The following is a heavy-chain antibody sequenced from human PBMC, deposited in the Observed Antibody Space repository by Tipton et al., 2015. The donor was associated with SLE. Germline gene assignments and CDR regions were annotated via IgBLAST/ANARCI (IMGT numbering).Heavy chain of an antibody. CDR3: ARASLHEIELMVYAISAFDV. V-gene: IGHV4-38-2*01. CDR1: GYSISSGYY. D-gene: IGHD2-8*01. Sequence: LRLSCAVSGYSISSGYYWGWIQQPPGKGLEWIGSIDHSGSTYYNPSLKSRVTISVDTSKNQFSLKLSPVTAADTAVYYCARASLHEIELMVYAISAFDVWVEETMVTVSA. CDR2: IDHSGST. J-gene: IGHJ3*01.